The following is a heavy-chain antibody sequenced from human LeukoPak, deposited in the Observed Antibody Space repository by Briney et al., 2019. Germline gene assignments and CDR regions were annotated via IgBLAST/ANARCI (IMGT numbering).Heavy chain of an antibody. D-gene: IGHD2-15*01. J-gene: IGHJ6*03. Sequence: SGTLSLTCTVSGGSISSSSYYWGWIRQPPGKGLEWIGNIYYSGSTNYNPSLKSRVTISVDTSKNQFSLKLSSVTAADTAVYYCARQGCSGGSCSIYYYYYMDVWGKGTTVTISS. CDR3: ARQGCSGGSCSIYYYYYMDV. CDR2: IYYSGST. V-gene: IGHV4-39*01. CDR1: GGSISSSSYY.